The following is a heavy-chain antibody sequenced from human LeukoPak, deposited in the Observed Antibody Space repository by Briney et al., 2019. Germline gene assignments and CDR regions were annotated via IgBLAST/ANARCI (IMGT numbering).Heavy chain of an antibody. V-gene: IGHV3-66*01. Sequence: GGSLRLSCAASGFTVSRNYMNWVRQAPGKGLEWVSLIYSGGGTYYADSVKGRFTISRDNSKNTLYLQMNSLRAEDTAVYYCARGSNYVYDYWGQGTLVTVSS. D-gene: IGHD3-10*02. J-gene: IGHJ4*02. CDR1: GFTVSRNY. CDR2: IYSGGGT. CDR3: ARGSNYVYDY.